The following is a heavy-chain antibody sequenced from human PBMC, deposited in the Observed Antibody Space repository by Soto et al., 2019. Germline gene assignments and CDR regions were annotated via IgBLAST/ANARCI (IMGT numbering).Heavy chain of an antibody. CDR2: ISWNSGSI. Sequence: EVQLVESGGGLVQPGRSLRLSCAASGFTFDDYAMHWVRQAPGKGLEWVSGISWNSGSIGYADSVKGRFTISRDNAKNSLYLQMNSLRAEDTALYYCAKAKYSSSWSEYDYWGQGTLVTVSS. J-gene: IGHJ4*02. CDR1: GFTFDDYA. D-gene: IGHD6-13*01. CDR3: AKAKYSSSWSEYDY. V-gene: IGHV3-9*01.